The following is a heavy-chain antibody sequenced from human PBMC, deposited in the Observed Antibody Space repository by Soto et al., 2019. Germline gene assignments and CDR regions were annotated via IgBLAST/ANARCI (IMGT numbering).Heavy chain of an antibody. J-gene: IGHJ4*02. Sequence: ASVKVSCKASGYTFTNFGISCVRQAPGQGLEWMGWISAHNGNTDYARKLQGRVTMTTDTSTTTVYMELRNLRSDDTAVYYCARDSLWFGEFRFFDYWGQGTLVTVSS. D-gene: IGHD3-10*01. V-gene: IGHV1-18*01. CDR2: ISAHNGNT. CDR3: ARDSLWFGEFRFFDY. CDR1: GYTFTNFG.